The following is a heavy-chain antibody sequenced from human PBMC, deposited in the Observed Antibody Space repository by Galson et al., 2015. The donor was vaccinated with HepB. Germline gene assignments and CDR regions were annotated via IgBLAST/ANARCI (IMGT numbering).Heavy chain of an antibody. V-gene: IGHV3-48*02. Sequence: SLRLSCAASGFTFSSYSMNWVRQAPGKGLEWVSYISSSSSTIYYPDSVKGRFTISRDNAKNSLYLQMNSLRDEDTAVYYCAREPTDNWNYPFDPWGQGTLVTVSS. CDR1: GFTFSSYS. J-gene: IGHJ5*02. D-gene: IGHD1-7*01. CDR3: AREPTDNWNYPFDP. CDR2: ISSSSSTI.